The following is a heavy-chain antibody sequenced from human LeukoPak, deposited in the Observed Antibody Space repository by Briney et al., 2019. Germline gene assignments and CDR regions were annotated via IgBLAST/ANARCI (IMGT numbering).Heavy chain of an antibody. J-gene: IGHJ4*02. Sequence: SVKVSCKASGGTFSSYAISWVRQAPGQGLEWMGGSIPIFGTATYAQKFQGRVTMTRDMSTSTVYMELSSLRSEDTAVYYCARGSAAMGIFDYWGQGTLVTVSS. CDR3: ARGSAAMGIFDY. CDR1: GGTFSSYA. CDR2: SIPIFGTA. D-gene: IGHD5-18*01. V-gene: IGHV1-69*05.